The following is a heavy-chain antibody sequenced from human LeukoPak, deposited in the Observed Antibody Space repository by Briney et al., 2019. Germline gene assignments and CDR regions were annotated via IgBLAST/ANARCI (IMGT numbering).Heavy chain of an antibody. D-gene: IGHD3-10*01. Sequence: GGSLRLSCAASGFTFSNYWMHWVRQAPGKGLVWVSRINTYGSTTAYADSVKGRFTISRDNAENTVYLQMNSLRAEDTAVYYCARDRSDSGSYPFDYWGQGTLVTVSS. CDR2: INTYGSTT. CDR3: ARDRSDSGSYPFDY. J-gene: IGHJ4*02. CDR1: GFTFSNYW. V-gene: IGHV3-74*01.